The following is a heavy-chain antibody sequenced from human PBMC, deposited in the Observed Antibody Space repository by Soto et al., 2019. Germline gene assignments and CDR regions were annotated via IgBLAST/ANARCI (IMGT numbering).Heavy chain of an antibody. CDR2: IWYDGSNK. CDR1: GFTFSSYG. V-gene: IGHV3-33*01. D-gene: IGHD1-1*01. CDR3: ARGGPATNYYYGMDV. Sequence: ESGGGVVQPGRSLRLSCAASGFTFSSYGMHWVRQAPGKGLEWVAVIWYDGSNKYYADSVKGRFTISRDNSKNTLYLQMNSLRAEDTAVYYCARGGPATNYYYGMDVWGQGTTVTVSS. J-gene: IGHJ6*02.